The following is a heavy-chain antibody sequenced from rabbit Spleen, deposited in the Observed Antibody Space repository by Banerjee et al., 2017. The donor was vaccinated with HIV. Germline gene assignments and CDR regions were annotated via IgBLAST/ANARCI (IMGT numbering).Heavy chain of an antibody. D-gene: IGHD1-1*01. CDR2: IDAGSSGFT. CDR1: GVSFSGSSY. V-gene: IGHV1S45*01. Sequence: QEQLEESGGDLVKPGASLTLTCKASGVSFSGSSYMCWVRQAPGKGLEWIACIDAGSSGFTYFASWAKGRFTISKTSLTTVTLQMTSLTAADTATYFCARDTSSSFSSYGMDLWGPGTLVTVS. CDR3: ARDTSSSFSSYGMDL. J-gene: IGHJ6*01.